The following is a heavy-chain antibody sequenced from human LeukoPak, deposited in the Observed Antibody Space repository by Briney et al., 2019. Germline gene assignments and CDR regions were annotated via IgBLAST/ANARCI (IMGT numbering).Heavy chain of an antibody. Sequence: SETLSLTCTVSGYSISSGYYWGWIRQPPGKGLEWIGSIYHSGSTYYNPSLKSRVTISVDTSKNQFSLKLSSVTAADTAVYYCARSLVPTRGFDPWGQGTLVTVSS. D-gene: IGHD4-17*01. CDR3: ARSLVPTRGFDP. CDR2: IYHSGST. CDR1: GYSISSGYY. V-gene: IGHV4-38-2*02. J-gene: IGHJ5*02.